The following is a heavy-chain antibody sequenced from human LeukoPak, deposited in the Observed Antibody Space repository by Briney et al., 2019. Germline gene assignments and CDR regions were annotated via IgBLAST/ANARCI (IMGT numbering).Heavy chain of an antibody. CDR3: ARAISGGSPITASDY. D-gene: IGHD2-15*01. CDR2: INPNSDFT. V-gene: IGHV1-2*02. Sequence: ASVKVSCKASGYTFTGYYMHWVRQAPGQGLEWMGWINPNSDFTNFAQNFQGRVTTTSDTSISTAYMELSRLRSGDTAVYYCARAISGGSPITASDYWGQGTLDTVSS. CDR1: GYTFTGYY. J-gene: IGHJ4*02.